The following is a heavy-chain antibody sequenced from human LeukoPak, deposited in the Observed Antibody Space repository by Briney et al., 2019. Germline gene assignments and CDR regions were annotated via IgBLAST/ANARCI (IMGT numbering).Heavy chain of an antibody. D-gene: IGHD3-3*01. CDR2: IYTSGST. V-gene: IGHV4-61*02. J-gene: IGHJ6*03. CDR1: GGSISIGSYY. CDR3: AREANLRFLEWALYMDV. Sequence: SQTLSLTCTVSGGSISIGSYYWSWIRQPAGKGLEWIGRIYTSGSTNYNPSLKSRVTMSVDTSKNQFSLKLSSVTAADTAVYYCAREANLRFLEWALYMDVWGKGTTVTVSS.